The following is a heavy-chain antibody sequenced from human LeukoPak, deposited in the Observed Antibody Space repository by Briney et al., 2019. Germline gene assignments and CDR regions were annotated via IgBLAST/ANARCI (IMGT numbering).Heavy chain of an antibody. Sequence: SGTLSLTCAVSGGSISSGNWWSWVRQPPGKGLEWIGEIYHSGSTNYNPSLKSRVTISVDRSKNQFSLKLSSVTAADTAVYYCARVFGELGNNWFDPWGQGTLVTVSS. V-gene: IGHV4-4*02. CDR3: ARVFGELGNNWFDP. CDR2: IYHSGST. J-gene: IGHJ5*02. D-gene: IGHD3-10*02. CDR1: GGSISSGNW.